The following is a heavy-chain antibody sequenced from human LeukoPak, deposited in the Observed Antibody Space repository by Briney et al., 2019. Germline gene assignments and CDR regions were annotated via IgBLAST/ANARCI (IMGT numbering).Heavy chain of an antibody. J-gene: IGHJ4*02. CDR2: IRSKANSYAT. CDR1: GFTFSGSA. D-gene: IGHD3-10*01. CDR3: TRLVRGVIINYFDY. Sequence: GGSLRLSCAASGFTFSGSAMHWVRQASGKGLEWVGRIRSKANSYATAYAASAKGRSTISRDDSKNTAYLQMNSLKTEDTAVYYCTRLVRGVIINYFDYWGQGTLVTVSS. V-gene: IGHV3-73*01.